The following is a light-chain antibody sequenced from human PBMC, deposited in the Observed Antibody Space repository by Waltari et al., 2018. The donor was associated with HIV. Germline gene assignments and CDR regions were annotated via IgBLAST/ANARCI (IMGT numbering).Light chain of an antibody. CDR1: SSNIGAGYD. J-gene: IGLJ2*01. CDR3: QAYDSSLSGWVV. Sequence: QSVLTQPPSVSGAPGQMVTISCTGSSSNIGAGYDVHWYQQLPGTAPTLLIYGTNKRASGVPDRAAGSKSGTSASLAITGLQAEDEAEYYCQAYDSSLSGWVVFGGGTKVTVL. CDR2: GTN. V-gene: IGLV1-40*01.